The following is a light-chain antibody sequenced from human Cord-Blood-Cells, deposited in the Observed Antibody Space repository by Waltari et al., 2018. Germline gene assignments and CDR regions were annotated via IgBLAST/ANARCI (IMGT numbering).Light chain of an antibody. V-gene: IGKV3-20*01. J-gene: IGKJ3*01. CDR1: QSVSSSY. CDR2: GAC. CDR3: QQYGSSPT. Sequence: EIVLTQSPGTLSLSPGERATLSCRASQSVSSSYLAWYQQKPGQAPRLLIYGACSRATGIPDRCSGSGSGTDFTLTISRLEPEDFAVYYCQQYGSSPTFGPGTKVDIK.